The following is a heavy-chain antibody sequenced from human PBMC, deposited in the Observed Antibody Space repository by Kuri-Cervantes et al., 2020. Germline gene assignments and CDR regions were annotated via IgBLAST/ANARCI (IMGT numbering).Heavy chain of an antibody. CDR2: IGTSSSTI. Sequence: GESLKISCAASGFTFSSYSMNWVRRAPGKGLEWVSYIGTSSSTIYYADSVKGRFTISRDNAKNSLYLQMNSLRAEDTAVYYCARDSGQDAFDIWGQGTMVTVSS. V-gene: IGHV3-48*01. J-gene: IGHJ3*02. CDR1: GFTFSSYS. CDR3: ARDSGQDAFDI.